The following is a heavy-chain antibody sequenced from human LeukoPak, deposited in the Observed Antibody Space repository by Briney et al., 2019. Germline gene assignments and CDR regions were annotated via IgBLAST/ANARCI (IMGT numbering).Heavy chain of an antibody. CDR1: GGSISSTSYY. Sequence: SETLSLTCPVSGGSISSTSYYWGWIRQPPGKGLEWIGYIYYSGSTYYNPSLKSRVTISVDTSKNQFSLKLSSVTAADTAVYHCARGLEAAAGTIGDYWGQGTLVTVSS. D-gene: IGHD6-13*01. CDR2: IYYSGST. J-gene: IGHJ4*02. V-gene: IGHV4-31*03. CDR3: ARGLEAAAGTIGDY.